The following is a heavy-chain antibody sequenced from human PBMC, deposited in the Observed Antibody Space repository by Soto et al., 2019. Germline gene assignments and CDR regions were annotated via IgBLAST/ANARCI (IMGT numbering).Heavy chain of an antibody. Sequence: QVQLQESGPGLVKPSETLSLTCTVSGGSISSYYWSWIRQPPGKGLEWIGYIYYSGSTNYNPSLKSRVTISVDTSKNQFSLKLRSVTAADTAMYYCARTYGGYYDYWGQGTLVTVSS. D-gene: IGHD2-8*01. CDR3: ARTYGGYYDY. V-gene: IGHV4-59*01. CDR2: IYYSGST. CDR1: GGSISSYY. J-gene: IGHJ4*02.